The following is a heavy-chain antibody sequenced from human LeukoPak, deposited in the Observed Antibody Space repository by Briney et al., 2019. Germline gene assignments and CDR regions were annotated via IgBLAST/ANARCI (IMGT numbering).Heavy chain of an antibody. Sequence: GSLRLSCATSGFSLSGHWMNWVRQPPGKGLEWVANIKAGGSEKYYVDSVKGRFTISRDDAKRTVDLQMDNLRTEDTAVYYCAYRNNFEYWGQGTLVTVSS. J-gene: IGHJ4*02. CDR3: AYRNNFEY. CDR1: GFSLSGHW. CDR2: IKAGGSEK. V-gene: IGHV3-7*05. D-gene: IGHD1-26*01.